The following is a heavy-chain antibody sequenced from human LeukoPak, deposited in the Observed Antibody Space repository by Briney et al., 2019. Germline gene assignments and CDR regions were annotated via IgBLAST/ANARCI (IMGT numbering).Heavy chain of an antibody. Sequence: GGCLRLSCAASGFTFKDAWMSWVRQAPGKGRNWVGRIKRKTDGGTIDYTPPVKGRFTISRDHSTDTLLLRRNSLRVEDTAIYFCTTGLERGLAAGGTGGFDYWGQGALVTVSS. D-gene: IGHD6-13*01. J-gene: IGHJ4*02. CDR1: GFTFKDAW. V-gene: IGHV3-15*05. CDR2: IKRKTDGGTI. CDR3: TTGLERGLAAGGTGGFDY.